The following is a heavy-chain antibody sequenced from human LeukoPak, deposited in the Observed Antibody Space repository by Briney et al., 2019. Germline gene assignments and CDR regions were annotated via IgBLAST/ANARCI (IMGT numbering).Heavy chain of an antibody. CDR3: ARAAAAGTAVSWFDP. V-gene: IGHV1-18*04. CDR1: GYTFTSYG. CDR2: ISAYNGNT. J-gene: IGHJ5*02. Sequence: ASVKVSCKASGYTFTSYGISWVRQAPGQGLKWMGWISAYNGNTNYAQKLQGRVTMTTDTSTSTAYMELRSLRSDDTAVYYCARAAAAGTAVSWFDPWGQGTLVTVSS. D-gene: IGHD6-13*01.